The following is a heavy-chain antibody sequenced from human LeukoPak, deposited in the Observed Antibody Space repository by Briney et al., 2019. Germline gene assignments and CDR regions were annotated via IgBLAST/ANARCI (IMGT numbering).Heavy chain of an antibody. V-gene: IGHV1-46*01. CDR2: INPGGDNT. J-gene: IGHJ6*03. CDR3: ATLHNYYMDV. Sequence: GASVKVSCKASGYTFTNYYIHWVRQAPGQGLEWMGLINPGGDNTDYAQNFQGRVTMTRDTSTSTVYMGLSSLRSEDTAVYYCATLHNYYMDVWGKGTTVTVSS. CDR1: GYTFTNYY.